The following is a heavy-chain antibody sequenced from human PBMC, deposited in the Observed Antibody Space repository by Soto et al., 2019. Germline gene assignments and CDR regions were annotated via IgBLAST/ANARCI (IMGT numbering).Heavy chain of an antibody. CDR1: XXXXXXXX. J-gene: IGHJ3*02. D-gene: IGHD3-22*01. CDR2: IIPIFGTA. V-gene: IGHV1-69*13. Sequence: GXSVKVSCKASXXXXXXXXISWVRXSXXQGXXGRGGIIPIFGTANYAQKFQGRVTITADESTSTAYMELSSLRSEDTAVYYCAREADSSGYYYVGIGAFDIWGQGTMVTGSS. CDR3: AREADSSGYYYVGIGAFDI.